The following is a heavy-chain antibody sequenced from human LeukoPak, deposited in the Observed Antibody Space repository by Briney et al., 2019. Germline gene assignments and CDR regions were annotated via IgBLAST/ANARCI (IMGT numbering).Heavy chain of an antibody. V-gene: IGHV3-15*01. CDR2: IKSKTDGGTT. Sequence: TGGSLRLSCAASGFTFSSYWMSWVRQAPGKGLEWVGRIKSKTDGGTTDYAAPVKGRFTISRDDSKNTLYLQMNSLKTEDTAVYYCTTDRYWDYGGKGVFDYWGQGTLVTVSS. D-gene: IGHD4-23*01. CDR1: GFTFSSYW. CDR3: TTDRYWDYGGKGVFDY. J-gene: IGHJ4*02.